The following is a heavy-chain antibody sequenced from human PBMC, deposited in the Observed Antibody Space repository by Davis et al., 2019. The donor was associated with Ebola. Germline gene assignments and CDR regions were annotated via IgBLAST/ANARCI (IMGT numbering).Heavy chain of an antibody. CDR2: ISRDSGNI. Sequence: SLKIPCAAPGLTFHDFAMHWVRHPPGKGLEWVSSISRDSGNIGYADSVKGRFTVSRDNAKNSLYLQMNSLGPEDTALYYCARAASTFDYYYAMDVWGQGTMVT. J-gene: IGHJ6*02. D-gene: IGHD3-3*01. V-gene: IGHV3-9*01. CDR1: GLTFHDFA. CDR3: ARAASTFDYYYAMDV.